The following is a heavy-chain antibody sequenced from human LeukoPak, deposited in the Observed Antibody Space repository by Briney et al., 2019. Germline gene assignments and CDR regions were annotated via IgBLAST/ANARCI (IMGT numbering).Heavy chain of an antibody. CDR2: ISSSGDTI. Sequence: GGSLRLSCAASGFTLSSYEMNWVRQAPGKGLEWVSYISSSGDTIYYADSVKGRFTISRDNAKKSLYLQMNSLRAEDTAVYYCARDYYDSSGLDYWGQGTLVTVSS. CDR1: GFTLSSYE. V-gene: IGHV3-48*03. D-gene: IGHD3-22*01. CDR3: ARDYYDSSGLDY. J-gene: IGHJ4*02.